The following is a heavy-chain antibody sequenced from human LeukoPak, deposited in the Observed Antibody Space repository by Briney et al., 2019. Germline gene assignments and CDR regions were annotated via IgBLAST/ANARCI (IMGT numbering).Heavy chain of an antibody. CDR1: GFNVSYNY. CDR2: IYSGGGT. J-gene: IGHJ4*02. D-gene: IGHD1-14*01. V-gene: IGHV3-53*01. Sequence: GGSLRLSCAASGFNVSYNYMSWVRQAPGKGLEWVSVIYSGGGTYYADSVKGRFTISRDNSKNTLYLQMHSLRAEGTAVYYCARDSPGSWGQGTLVTVSS. CDR3: ARDSPGS.